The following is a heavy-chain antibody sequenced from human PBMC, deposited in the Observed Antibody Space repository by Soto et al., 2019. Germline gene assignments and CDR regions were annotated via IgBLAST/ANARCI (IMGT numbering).Heavy chain of an antibody. J-gene: IGHJ3*02. CDR3: AVLILRSVNSGHDSSGPDAFDI. Sequence: QVQLVQSGAEVKKPGASVKVSCKASGYTFTSYGISWVRQAPGQGLEWMGWISAYNGNTNYAQKLQGRVTMTTDTTTSTAYMELSSLRSEDTAVYYCAVLILRSVNSGHDSSGPDAFDIWGQGTMVTVSS. V-gene: IGHV1-18*01. CDR2: ISAYNGNT. CDR1: GYTFTSYG. D-gene: IGHD3-22*01.